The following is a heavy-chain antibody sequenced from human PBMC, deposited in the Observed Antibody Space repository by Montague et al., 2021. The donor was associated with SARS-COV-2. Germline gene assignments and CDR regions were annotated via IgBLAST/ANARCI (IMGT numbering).Heavy chain of an antibody. CDR2: IYASGST. Sequence: TLSLTCTVSGGSISSCSYYWSWIRQPAGRGLEWIGSIYASGSTNYNPSLKSRVTISVDTSKNQFSLKVSSVTAADTAVYYCARGLSSSWSYWFDLWGQGTPVTVSS. V-gene: IGHV4-61*02. CDR1: GGSISSCSYY. D-gene: IGHD6-13*01. CDR3: ARGLSSSWSYWFDL. J-gene: IGHJ5*01.